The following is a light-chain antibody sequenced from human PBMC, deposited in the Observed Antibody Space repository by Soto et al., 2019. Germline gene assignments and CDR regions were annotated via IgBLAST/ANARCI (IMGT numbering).Light chain of an antibody. V-gene: IGKV3-20*01. CDR1: QSVPRSY. CDR2: GTS. CDR3: QQYGSSIT. Sequence: EIVLTHSQGTLSLSPCERATLSFRASQSVPRSYLAWYQQKPGQAPRLLIYGTSSRATGIPDRISGSGSGTDFTLTISRLEPEDFAVFYCQQYGSSITFGQGTRLEI. J-gene: IGKJ5*01.